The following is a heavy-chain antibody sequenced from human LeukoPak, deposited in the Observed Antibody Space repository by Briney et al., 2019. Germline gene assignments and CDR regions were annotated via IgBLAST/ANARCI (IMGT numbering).Heavy chain of an antibody. CDR1: GFIFSSHW. CDR2: INQDGNDK. D-gene: IGHD1-26*01. J-gene: IGHJ4*02. CDR3: VRSGSYFSK. V-gene: IGHV3-7*01. Sequence: GGSLRLSCAASGFIFSSHWMSWVRQAPGKGLEWVANINQDGNDKNYVDSVKGRFTISRDNAKNSLYLQMNSLRAEDTAMYYCVRSGSYFSKWGQGTLVTASS.